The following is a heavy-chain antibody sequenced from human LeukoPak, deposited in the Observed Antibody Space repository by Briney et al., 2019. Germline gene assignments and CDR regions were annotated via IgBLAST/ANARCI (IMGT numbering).Heavy chain of an antibody. D-gene: IGHD3-16*01. CDR1: GYTFTRYA. J-gene: IGHJ4*02. V-gene: IGHV7-4-1*02. CDR3: ARHDNDDDFDY. Sequence: ASVKVSCKASGYTFTRYAINWLRQAPGQGLEWMGWINMYTANPAYAQGFTERFVFSLDTSVTAAYLQISNLKTEDTAVYYCARHDNDDDFDYWGQGTLVTVSS. CDR2: INMYTANP.